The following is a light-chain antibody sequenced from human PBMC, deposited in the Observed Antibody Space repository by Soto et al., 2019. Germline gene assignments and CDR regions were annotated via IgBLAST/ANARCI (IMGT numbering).Light chain of an antibody. CDR2: EDT. CDR3: SSYAGSTTYVV. Sequence: QSALTQPASVSGSPGQSISISCTGTSSDDGSYNLVSWYQQHPGKAPKLMIYEDTKRPSGVSNRFSGSKSGNTASLTISGLQAEDEADYYCSSYAGSTTYVVFGGGSKLTVL. J-gene: IGLJ2*01. CDR1: SSDDGSYNL. V-gene: IGLV2-23*01.